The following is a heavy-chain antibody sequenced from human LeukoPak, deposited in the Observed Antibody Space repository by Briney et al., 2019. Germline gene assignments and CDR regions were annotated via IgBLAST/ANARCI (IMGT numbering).Heavy chain of an antibody. CDR2: ISSDGNRK. CDR1: EFTFYKHG. J-gene: IGHJ4*02. V-gene: IGHV3-30*03. Sequence: PGRSLRLSCTPFEFTFYKHGMHWVRQAPGKGPEWVAIISSDGNRKYYAHSVEGRFTISRDNSKNTLYLQMDSLRVDDTAVYYCARDRAWNYFDSWGQGTLVTVYS. CDR3: ARDRAWNYFDS. D-gene: IGHD3-3*01.